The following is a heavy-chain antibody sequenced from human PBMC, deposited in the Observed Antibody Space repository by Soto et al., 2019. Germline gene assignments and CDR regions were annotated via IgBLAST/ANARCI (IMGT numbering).Heavy chain of an antibody. CDR2: IIPMFGIT. J-gene: IGHJ4*02. CDR1: GATFSSST. D-gene: IGHD3-16*01. Sequence: QVQLVQSGADVKKPGSSVKVSCKASGATFSSSTFTWVRQAPGQGLEWMGRIIPMFGITNSAQKFQGRLGITADESTNPAFMAMSSLRSDDTAIYYCATGALTFGGVLNAWGQGTLVTVSS. CDR3: ATGALTFGGVLNA. V-gene: IGHV1-69*02.